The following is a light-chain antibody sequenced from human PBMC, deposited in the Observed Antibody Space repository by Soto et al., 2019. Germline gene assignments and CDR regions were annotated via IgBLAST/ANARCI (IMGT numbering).Light chain of an antibody. CDR3: HQYSNWPPWT. J-gene: IGKJ1*01. Sequence: DIQMTQSPSTLSGSVGDRVTITCRASQTISSWLAWYQQKPGKAPKLLIYKASTLKSGVPSRFSGSGSGTEFTLTISSLQPDDFATYYCHQYSNWPPWTFGPGTKVEIK. CDR1: QTISSW. CDR2: KAS. V-gene: IGKV1-5*03.